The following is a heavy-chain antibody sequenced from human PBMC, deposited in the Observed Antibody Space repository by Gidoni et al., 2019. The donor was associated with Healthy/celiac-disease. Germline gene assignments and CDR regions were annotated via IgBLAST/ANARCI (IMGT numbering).Heavy chain of an antibody. CDR1: GGSISSGGYY. Sequence: QVQLQESGPGLVKPSQTLSLTCTVSGGSISSGGYYWSWIRQHPGKGLEWIGYIYYSGSTYYNPSLKSRVTISVDTSKNQFSLKLSSVTAADTAVYYCARESVSGGSFQDWFDPWGQGTLVTVSS. CDR3: ARESVSGGSFQDWFDP. J-gene: IGHJ5*02. D-gene: IGHD2-15*01. V-gene: IGHV4-31*03. CDR2: IYYSGST.